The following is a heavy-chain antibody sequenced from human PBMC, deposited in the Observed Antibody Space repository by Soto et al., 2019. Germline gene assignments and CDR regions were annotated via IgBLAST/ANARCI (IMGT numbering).Heavy chain of an antibody. D-gene: IGHD3-10*01. CDR3: ASSRVRGVIISFDFDY. CDR2: ISSSSSTI. Sequence: EVQLVESGGGLVQPGGSLRLSCAASGFTFSSYSMNWVRQAPGKGLEWVSYISSSSSTIYYADSVKGRFTISRDNAKNALYLQMNSLRDEDMAVYYCASSRVRGVIISFDFDYWGQGTLVTVSS. CDR1: GFTFSSYS. J-gene: IGHJ4*02. V-gene: IGHV3-48*02.